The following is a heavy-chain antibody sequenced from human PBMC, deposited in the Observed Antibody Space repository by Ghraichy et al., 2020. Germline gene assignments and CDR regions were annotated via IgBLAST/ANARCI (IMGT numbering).Heavy chain of an antibody. CDR3: ARGRSRGIVVINPRAFDI. CDR1: GGSFSGYY. Sequence: SQTLSLTCAVYGGSFSGYYWSWIRQPPGKGLEWIGEINHSGSTNYNPSLKSRVTISVDTSKNQFSLKLSSVTAADTAVYYCARGRSRGIVVINPRAFDIWGQGTMVTVSS. J-gene: IGHJ3*02. D-gene: IGHD3-22*01. CDR2: INHSGST. V-gene: IGHV4-34*01.